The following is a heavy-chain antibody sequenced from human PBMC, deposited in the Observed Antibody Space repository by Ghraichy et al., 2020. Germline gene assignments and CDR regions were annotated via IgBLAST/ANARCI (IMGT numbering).Heavy chain of an antibody. CDR2: ISGSDGRT. CDR1: GFIFSSYA. J-gene: IGHJ4*02. Sequence: GGSLRLSCAASGFIFSSYAMSWVRQAPGKGLEWVSGISGSDGRTYYADPVKGRFTISRDNSKNTLYLQMNSLRAEDTAVYYCATYSTTDYYELMYFDYWGQGTLVTVSS. V-gene: IGHV3-23*01. CDR3: ATYSTTDYYELMYFDY. D-gene: IGHD2/OR15-2a*01.